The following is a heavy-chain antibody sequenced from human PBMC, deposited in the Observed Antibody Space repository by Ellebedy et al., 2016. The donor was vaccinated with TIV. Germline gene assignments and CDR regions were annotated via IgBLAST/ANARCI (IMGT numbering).Heavy chain of an antibody. CDR3: AKVPVGFCNRPFCFYLDD. J-gene: IGHJ4*02. D-gene: IGHD2-2*03. CDR1: GFTSHDHG. CDR2: IIWNSGGT. V-gene: IGHV3-9*02. Sequence: PGGSLRLSCAVSGFTSHDHGMHWVRQAPGKGLEWVSGIIWNSGGTGYADSVKGRFTISRDTAKNSLYLQMNTLRPEDTAVYYCAKVPVGFCNRPFCFYLDDWGQGTLVSVSS.